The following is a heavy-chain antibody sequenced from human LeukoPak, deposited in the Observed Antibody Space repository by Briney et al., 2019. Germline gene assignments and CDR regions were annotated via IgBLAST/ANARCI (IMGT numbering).Heavy chain of an antibody. CDR1: GYTFTSYY. V-gene: IGHV1-46*01. J-gene: IGHJ4*02. D-gene: IGHD2-21*02. CDR2: INPIGDST. CDR3: ASAVVVTATLDY. Sequence: ASVKVSCKASGYTFTSYYMHWVRQAPGQGLEWMGIINPIGDSTNYAQKFQRRVTMTRDTSTSTVYMELSSLRSEDTAVYYCASAVVVTATLDYWGQGTLVTVSS.